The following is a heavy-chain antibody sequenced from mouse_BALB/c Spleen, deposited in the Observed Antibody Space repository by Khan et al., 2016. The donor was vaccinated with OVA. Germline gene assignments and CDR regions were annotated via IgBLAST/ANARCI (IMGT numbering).Heavy chain of an antibody. D-gene: IGHD1-1*01. V-gene: IGHV2-6-1*01. Sequence: VKLMESGPGLVAPSQSLSITCTISGFSLTNYGVHWVRQPPGKGLEWLVVIWSDGTTTYDSALKSRLTISKDNSKSQVFLKMDSLQTDDIAMDYCATQPYVHDYVMDYWGQGTSVTVSS. CDR1: GFSLTNYG. J-gene: IGHJ4*01. CDR2: IWSDGTT. CDR3: ATQPYVHDYVMDY.